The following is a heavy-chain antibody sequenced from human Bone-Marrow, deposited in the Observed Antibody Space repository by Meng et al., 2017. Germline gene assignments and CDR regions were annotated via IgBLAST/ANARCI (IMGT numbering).Heavy chain of an antibody. Sequence: LVELGGGLVQPGGSLRLSCAASGFSFSSYAMSWVRRAPGKGLEWLAALSGGGFTTYYADSVKGRFTISRDDAQNTLYLQMDSLKTEDTAVYYCTTDLPFTEGGVITTWGQGTLVTVSS. CDR3: TTDLPFTEGGVITT. CDR1: GFSFSSYA. D-gene: IGHD3-16*02. V-gene: IGHV3-23*04. J-gene: IGHJ5*02. CDR2: LSGGGFTT.